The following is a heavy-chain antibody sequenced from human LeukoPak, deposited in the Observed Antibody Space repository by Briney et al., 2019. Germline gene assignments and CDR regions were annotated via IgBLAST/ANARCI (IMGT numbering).Heavy chain of an antibody. D-gene: IGHD3-10*01. CDR1: GGSISSGGYS. CDR2: IYDSGNT. J-gene: IGHJ4*02. Sequence: SETLSLTCAVSGGSISSGGYSWSWIRQPPGKGLEWIGHIYDSGNTNYNPSLKSRVTILADTSKSQFSLKLNSVTAADTAVYFCATRRGFELFFDLWGQGTRVTVSS. CDR3: ATRRGFELFFDL. V-gene: IGHV4-61*08.